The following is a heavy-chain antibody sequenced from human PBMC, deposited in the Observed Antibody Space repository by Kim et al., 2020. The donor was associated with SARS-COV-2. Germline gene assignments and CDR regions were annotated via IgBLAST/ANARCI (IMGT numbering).Heavy chain of an antibody. CDR3: ARGSTGYDDAFDI. D-gene: IGHD1-1*01. Sequence: YADSVKGRFTISRDNSKNTLYLQMNSLRAEDTAVYYCARGSTGYDDAFDIWGQGTMVTVSS. J-gene: IGHJ3*02. V-gene: IGHV3-30*01.